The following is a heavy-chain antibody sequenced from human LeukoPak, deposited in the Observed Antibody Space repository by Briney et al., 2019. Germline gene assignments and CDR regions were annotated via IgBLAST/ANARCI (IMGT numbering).Heavy chain of an antibody. D-gene: IGHD3-3*01. Sequence: ASVKVSCKASGYTFTGYYMHWVRQAPGQGLEWMGRINPNSGGTNYAQKFQGRVTMTRDTSISTAYMELSRLRSDDTAVYYYARSVSPNYDLVCNYWGQGTLVTVSS. CDR3: ARSVSPNYDLVCNY. CDR2: INPNSGGT. CDR1: GYTFTGYY. V-gene: IGHV1-2*06. J-gene: IGHJ4*02.